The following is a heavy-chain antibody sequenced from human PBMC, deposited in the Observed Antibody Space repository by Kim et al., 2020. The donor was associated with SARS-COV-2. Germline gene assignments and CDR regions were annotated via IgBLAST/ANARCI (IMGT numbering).Heavy chain of an antibody. CDR1: GFTFSSYA. CDR2: ICGSGGST. CDR3: AKDGRYSKY. V-gene: IGHV3-23*01. J-gene: IGHJ4*02. D-gene: IGHD3-9*01. Sequence: GGSLRLSCAASGFTFSSYAMSWVRQAPGKGLEWVSVICGSGGSTNYADSVKGRFTISRDNSKNTLYLQMNSLRAEDTAVYYCAKDGRYSKYWGQGTLVTVSS.